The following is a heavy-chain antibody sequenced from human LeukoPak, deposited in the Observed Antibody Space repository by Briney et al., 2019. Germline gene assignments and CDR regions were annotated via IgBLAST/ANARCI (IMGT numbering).Heavy chain of an antibody. CDR1: GCTFNTYG. D-gene: IGHD3-10*01. CDR3: VASSGSYHY. J-gene: IGHJ4*02. Sequence: GGSLRLSCAAYGCTFNTYGMHWVRQAPGKGLEWVAIISYDGSDEYYADSVKGRFTISRDNSNNTQSLQMNSLTAEDTAVYYCVASSGSYHYWGQGTLVTVSS. V-gene: IGHV3-30*03. CDR2: ISYDGSDE.